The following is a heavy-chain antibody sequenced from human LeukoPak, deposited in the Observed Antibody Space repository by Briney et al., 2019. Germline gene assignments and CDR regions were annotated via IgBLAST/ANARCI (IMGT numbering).Heavy chain of an antibody. V-gene: IGHV3-15*01. CDR3: TTGLHCSGGSCYDY. CDR2: IKSKTDGGTT. J-gene: IGHJ4*02. D-gene: IGHD2-15*01. Sequence: GGSLRLSCAASGFTFSNAWMSWVRQAPGKGLEWVGRIKSKTDGGTTDYAAPVKGRFTISRDDSKNTLYLQMNSLKTEDTAVYYCTTGLHCSGGSCYDYWGQGTLVTVSS. CDR1: GFTFSNAW.